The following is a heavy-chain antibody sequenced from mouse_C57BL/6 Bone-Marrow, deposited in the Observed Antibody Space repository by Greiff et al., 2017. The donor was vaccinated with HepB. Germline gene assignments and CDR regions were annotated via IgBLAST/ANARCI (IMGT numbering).Heavy chain of an antibody. CDR3: ATYGSSPWYFDV. J-gene: IGHJ1*03. CDR2: FHPYNDDT. V-gene: IGHV1-47*01. CDR1: GYTFTTYP. Sequence: QVQLKESGAELVKPGASVKMSCKASGYTFTTYPIEWMKQNHGKSLEWIGNFHPYNDDTKYNEKFKGKATLTVEKSSSTVYLELSRLTSDDSAVYCCATYGSSPWYFDVWGTGTTVTVSS. D-gene: IGHD1-1*01.